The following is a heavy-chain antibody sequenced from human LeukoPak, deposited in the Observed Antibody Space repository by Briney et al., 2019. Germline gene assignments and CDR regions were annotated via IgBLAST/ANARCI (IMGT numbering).Heavy chain of an antibody. CDR2: ISYDGSNK. V-gene: IGHV3-30*18. CDR3: AKDGLGYYYDSSGRDAFDI. Sequence: GGSLRLSCAASGFTFSSYGMHWVRQAPGKGLEWVAVISYDGSNKYYADSVKGRFTISRDNSKNTLYLQMNSLRAEDTAVHYCAKDGLGYYYDSSGRDAFDIWGQGTMVTVSS. CDR1: GFTFSSYG. D-gene: IGHD3-22*01. J-gene: IGHJ3*02.